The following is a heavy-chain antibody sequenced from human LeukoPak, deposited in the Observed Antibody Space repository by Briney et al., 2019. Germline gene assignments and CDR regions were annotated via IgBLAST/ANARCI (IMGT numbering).Heavy chain of an antibody. CDR2: TTTDGNLK. D-gene: IGHD1-26*01. CDR1: GFTFSNSI. CDR3: ATDPTLGAPDYFDY. J-gene: IGHJ4*02. Sequence: GGSLRLSCAASGFTFSNSIIHWVRQAPGKGLEWVAVTTTDGNLKIYTDSVKGRFTISRDNSKNTLYLQMNSLRVDDTAVYYCATDPTLGAPDYFDYWGQGTLVTVSS. V-gene: IGHV3-30*04.